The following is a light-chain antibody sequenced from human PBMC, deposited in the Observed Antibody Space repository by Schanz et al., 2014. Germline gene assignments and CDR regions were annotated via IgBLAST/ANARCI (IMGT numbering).Light chain of an antibody. CDR3: QQRSKWPLS. CDR1: QSVNTF. Sequence: EIVLTQSPATLSLSPGQRATLSCRASQSVNTFLAWYQQKPGQAPRLLIYGASNRATGIPARFSGSGSGTDFTLTISSLEPEDFAVYYCQQRSKWPLSFGGGTKVEIK. V-gene: IGKV3-11*01. CDR2: GAS. J-gene: IGKJ4*01.